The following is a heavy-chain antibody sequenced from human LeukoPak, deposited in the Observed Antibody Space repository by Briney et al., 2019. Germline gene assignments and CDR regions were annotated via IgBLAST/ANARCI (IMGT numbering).Heavy chain of an antibody. CDR1: GGSISSYY. CDR3: ASEIRGYSGYAL. Sequence: SETLSLTCTVSGGSISSYYWSWIRQPPGKGLEWIGYIYYSGSTNYNPSLKSRVTISVDTSKSQFSLKLSSVTAADTAVYYCASEIRGYSGYALWGQGALVTVSS. CDR2: IYYSGST. D-gene: IGHD5-12*01. J-gene: IGHJ4*02. V-gene: IGHV4-59*01.